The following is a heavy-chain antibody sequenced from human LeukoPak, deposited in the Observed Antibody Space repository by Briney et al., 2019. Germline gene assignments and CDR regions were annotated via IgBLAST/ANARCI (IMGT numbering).Heavy chain of an antibody. CDR2: ISGSGGST. Sequence: PGGSLRLSCAASGFTFSSYAMSWVRQAPGKGLEWVSAISGSGGSTHYADSVKGRFTISRDNSKNTLYLQMNSLRAEDTAVYYCAKFQHYYDSSGYSTPDYWGQGTLVTVSS. V-gene: IGHV3-23*01. D-gene: IGHD3-22*01. J-gene: IGHJ4*02. CDR1: GFTFSSYA. CDR3: AKFQHYYDSSGYSTPDY.